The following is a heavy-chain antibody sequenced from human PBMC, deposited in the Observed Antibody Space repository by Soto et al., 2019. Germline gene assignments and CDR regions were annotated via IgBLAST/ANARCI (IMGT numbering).Heavy chain of an antibody. J-gene: IGHJ5*02. CDR2: ISGNGIAT. Sequence: GGSLRLSCEASGFIFSDHAMSFVRQAPGKGLEWVSAISGNGIATYYADSVKGRFTISRDNSKNTLYLQMNRLRADDTAVYYCARHAISIVRGTNNCFEPWGQGTLVPVSS. D-gene: IGHD3-10*01. CDR1: GFIFSDHA. CDR3: ARHAISIVRGTNNCFEP. V-gene: IGHV3-23*01.